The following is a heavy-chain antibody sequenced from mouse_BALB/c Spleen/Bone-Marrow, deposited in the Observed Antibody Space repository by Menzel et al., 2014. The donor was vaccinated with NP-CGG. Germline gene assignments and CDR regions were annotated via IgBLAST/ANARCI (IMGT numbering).Heavy chain of an antibody. CDR2: INPSNGRT. Sequence: QVKLPQSRTTLVKPEASVKLSCTDSGSPFTSYWMHWVKQRPGQGLEWIGEINPSNGRTNYNEKFKSKATLTVDKSSSTAYMQLSSLTSEDSAVYYCSRFLHSYGSSYVYFDV. CDR1: GSPFTSYW. J-gene: IGHJ1*01. D-gene: IGHD1-1*01. V-gene: IGHV1S81*02. CDR3: SRFLHSYGSSYVYFDV.